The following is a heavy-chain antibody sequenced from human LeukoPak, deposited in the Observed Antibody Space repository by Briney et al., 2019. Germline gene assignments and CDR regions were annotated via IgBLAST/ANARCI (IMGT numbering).Heavy chain of an antibody. V-gene: IGHV3-72*01. CDR3: ARGEVGYCSRTTCYGFDH. Sequence: GGSLRLSCAASGFTFSDHYMDWVRQAPGKGLEWVGRSRNKANSHTTEYAASVKGRFTISRDDSKNSLYLQMNSLKTEDTAVYYCARGEVGYCSRTTCYGFDHWGQGSLVTVSS. CDR1: GFTFSDHY. CDR2: SRNKANSHTT. D-gene: IGHD2-2*01. J-gene: IGHJ4*02.